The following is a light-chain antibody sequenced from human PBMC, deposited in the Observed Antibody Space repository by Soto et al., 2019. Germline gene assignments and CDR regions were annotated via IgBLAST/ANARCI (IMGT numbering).Light chain of an antibody. J-gene: IGKJ3*01. Sequence: DIQMTHSPCSLSASVGYRVTITCRASQGISNYLAWYQQKPGKVPKLLIYAASTLQSGVPSRFSGSGSGTDFTLTISSLQPEDVASYYCQKYNSAPQTFGPGTKVDIK. V-gene: IGKV1-27*01. CDR2: AAS. CDR1: QGISNY. CDR3: QKYNSAPQT.